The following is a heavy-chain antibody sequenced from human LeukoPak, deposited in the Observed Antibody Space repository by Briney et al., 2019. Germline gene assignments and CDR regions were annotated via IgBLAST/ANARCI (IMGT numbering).Heavy chain of an antibody. CDR2: ISSTSTTI. V-gene: IGHV3-48*04. D-gene: IGHD3-10*01. J-gene: IGHJ4*02. CDR1: GFTFSSYS. Sequence: GGSLRLSCAASGFTFSSYSMNWVRQAPGRGLEWVSYISSTSTTIYYADSVKGRFTISRDNAKNSLYLQMNSLRAEDTAVYFCASFHYYGSGAYYLSYWGQGTLVTVSS. CDR3: ASFHYYGSGAYYLSY.